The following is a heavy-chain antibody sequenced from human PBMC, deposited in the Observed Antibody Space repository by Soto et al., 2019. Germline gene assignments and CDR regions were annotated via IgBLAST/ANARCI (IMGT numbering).Heavy chain of an antibody. V-gene: IGHV3-23*01. J-gene: IGHJ3*02. CDR2: ISGSGGST. CDR1: GFTFSSYA. CDR3: AKDLRGYGSGLGAFDI. Sequence: HPGGSLRLSCAASGFTFSSYAMSWVRQAPGKGLEWVSAISGSGGSTYYADSVKGRFTISRDNSKNTLYLQMNSLRAEDTAVYYCAKDLRGYGSGLGAFDIWGQGTMVTVSS. D-gene: IGHD3-10*01.